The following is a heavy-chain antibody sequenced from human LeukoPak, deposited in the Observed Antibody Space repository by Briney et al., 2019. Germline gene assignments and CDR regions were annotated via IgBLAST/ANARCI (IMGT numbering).Heavy chain of an antibody. Sequence: SETLSLTCTVSGGSISSYYWSWIRQPPGKGLEWIGYIYYSGSTNYNPSLKSRVTISVDTSKNQFSLKLSSVTAADTAVYYCARSLRSSRITMVRENYYFDYWGQRTLVTVSS. D-gene: IGHD3-10*01. CDR3: ARSLRSSRITMVRENYYFDY. V-gene: IGHV4-59*01. J-gene: IGHJ4*02. CDR1: GGSISSYY. CDR2: IYYSGST.